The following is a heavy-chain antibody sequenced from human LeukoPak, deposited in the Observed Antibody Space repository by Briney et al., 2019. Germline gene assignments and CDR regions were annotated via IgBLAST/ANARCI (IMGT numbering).Heavy chain of an antibody. J-gene: IGHJ4*02. V-gene: IGHV3-23*01. CDR1: GFTVSSSY. CDR3: AKDGFDYYDSSGYYYFNY. Sequence: GGSLILSCTASGFTVSSSYMSWVRQAPGKGLQWVSAISGGGVAIYYADSVKGRFTISRDNSKNTLYLQMNSLRAEDTAVYYCAKDGFDYYDSSGYYYFNYWGQGTLVTVSS. D-gene: IGHD3-22*01. CDR2: ISGGGVAI.